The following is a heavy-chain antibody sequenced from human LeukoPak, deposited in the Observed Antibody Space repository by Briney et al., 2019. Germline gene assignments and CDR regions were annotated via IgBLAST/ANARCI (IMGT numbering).Heavy chain of an antibody. V-gene: IGHV1-69*04. Sequence: SVKVSCKASGGTFSSYAISWVRQAPGQGLEWMGRIIPILGIANYAQKFQGGVTITADKSTSTAYMELSSLRSEDTAVYYCARDRGVISAFDIWGQGTMVTVSS. CDR3: ARDRGVISAFDI. CDR1: GGTFSSYA. CDR2: IIPILGIA. D-gene: IGHD3-10*01. J-gene: IGHJ3*02.